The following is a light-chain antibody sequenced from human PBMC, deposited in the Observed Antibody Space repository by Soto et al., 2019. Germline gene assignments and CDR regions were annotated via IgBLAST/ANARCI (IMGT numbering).Light chain of an antibody. Sequence: DVVMTQSPLSLPVTLGQPASISCRSNQSLVHSDGIAYFSWFQQRPGRSPRRLIYKVSNRDSGVPARFSGSIYGTDFELKTRRVEAEDVGVYYCMQGTHWQITFGQGTRLEIK. CDR1: QSLVHSDGIAY. CDR3: MQGTHWQIT. J-gene: IGKJ5*01. CDR2: KVS. V-gene: IGKV2-30*02.